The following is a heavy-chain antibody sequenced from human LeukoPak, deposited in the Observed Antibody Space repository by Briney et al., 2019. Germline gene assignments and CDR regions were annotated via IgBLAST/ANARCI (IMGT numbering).Heavy chain of an antibody. J-gene: IGHJ4*02. CDR1: GFTFSNYN. V-gene: IGHV3-21*04. CDR2: ITSSGTYT. Sequence: GGSLRLSCADSGFTFSNYNMNWVRQAPGKAMEWVSSITSSGTYTFYADSVKGRFTISRDNAKNSLYLQMNSLRAEDTAVYYCARHMLRYFDWLSPFDYWGQGTLVTVSS. D-gene: IGHD3-9*01. CDR3: ARHMLRYFDWLSPFDY.